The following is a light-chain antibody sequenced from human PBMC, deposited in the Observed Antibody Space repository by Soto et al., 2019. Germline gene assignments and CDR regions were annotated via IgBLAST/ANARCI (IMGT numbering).Light chain of an antibody. J-gene: IGKJ2*01. Sequence: DIQMTQSPSSLSASVGDRVTVTCQASHDIGKHLNWFQQKAGIAPKLLIYDAFNLETGVPPRFSVSKSGPDFTFTITNVQPEDVATYYCQQYENLPYTFGPGTKLEIK. V-gene: IGKV1-33*01. CDR2: DAF. CDR1: HDIGKH. CDR3: QQYENLPYT.